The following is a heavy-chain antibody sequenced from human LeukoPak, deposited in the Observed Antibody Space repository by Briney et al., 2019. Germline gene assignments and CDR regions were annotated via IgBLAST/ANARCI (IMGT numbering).Heavy chain of an antibody. J-gene: IGHJ4*02. CDR2: MSYDGSSQ. CDR1: GFTSSDYN. CDR3: ARVVGPPLYYFDS. D-gene: IGHD1-26*01. Sequence: GGSLRLSCAASGFTSSDYNMHWVRQAPGKGLEWVAVMSYDGSSQHYADSVKGRFTISRDNSKNTLFLQMNSLRAEDTALYYCARVVGPPLYYFDSWGQGTLVTVSS. V-gene: IGHV3-30*14.